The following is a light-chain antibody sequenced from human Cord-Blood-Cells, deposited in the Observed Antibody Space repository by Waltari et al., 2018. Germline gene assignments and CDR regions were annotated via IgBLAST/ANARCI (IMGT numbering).Light chain of an antibody. CDR3: QQYNSYRT. J-gene: IGKJ1*01. CDR1: QSISSW. CDR2: KAS. V-gene: IGKV1-5*03. Sequence: DIHMTQSPSTLSASVGDRVTITCRASQSISSWLAWYQQKPGKAPKLLIYKASSLESGVPSRFSGSGSGTEFTLTISSLQPDDFATYYCQQYNSYRTSGQGTKVEIK.